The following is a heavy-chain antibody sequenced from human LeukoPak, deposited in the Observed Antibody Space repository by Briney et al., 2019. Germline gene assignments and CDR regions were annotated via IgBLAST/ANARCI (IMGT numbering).Heavy chain of an antibody. Sequence: GGSLRLSCAASGFTFSSYSMNWVRQAPGKGLEWVSSISSSSYIYYADSVKGRFTISRDNAKNSLYLQMNSLRAEDTAVYYCARDYYDSSGYYEQDYFDYWGQGTLVTVSS. CDR1: GFTFSSYS. J-gene: IGHJ4*02. D-gene: IGHD3-22*01. CDR2: ISSSSYI. CDR3: ARDYYDSSGYYEQDYFDY. V-gene: IGHV3-21*01.